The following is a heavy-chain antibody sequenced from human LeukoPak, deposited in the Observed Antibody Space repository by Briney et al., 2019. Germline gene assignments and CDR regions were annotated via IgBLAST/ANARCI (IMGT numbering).Heavy chain of an antibody. D-gene: IGHD3-22*01. CDR1: GGSISSHY. J-gene: IGHJ4*02. CDR2: IYYSGST. Sequence: SETLSLTCTVSGGSISSHYWSWIRQPPGKGLEWIGYIYYSGSTKFNPSLKSRVTISVDTSKNQFSLKLSSVTAADTAVYYCARGGGVTYYDSTGYLWYFDYWGQGTLVTVSS. CDR3: ARGGGVTYYDSTGYLWYFDY. V-gene: IGHV4-59*11.